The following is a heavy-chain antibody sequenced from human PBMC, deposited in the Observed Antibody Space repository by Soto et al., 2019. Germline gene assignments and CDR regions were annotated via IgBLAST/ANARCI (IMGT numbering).Heavy chain of an antibody. CDR1: GFTFSSYG. Sequence: QVQLVESGGGVVQPGRSLRLSCAASGFTFSSYGMHWVRQAPGKGLEWVAVIWYDGSNKYYADSVKGRFTISRDNSENTLYLQMNSLRAEDTAVYYCARDARRITIFGVVTTRYNWFDPWGQGTLVTVSS. J-gene: IGHJ5*02. V-gene: IGHV3-33*01. CDR2: IWYDGSNK. D-gene: IGHD3-3*01. CDR3: ARDARRITIFGVVTTRYNWFDP.